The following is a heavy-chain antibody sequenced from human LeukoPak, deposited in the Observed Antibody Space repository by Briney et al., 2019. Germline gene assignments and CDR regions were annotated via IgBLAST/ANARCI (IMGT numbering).Heavy chain of an antibody. Sequence: PGGSLRLSCAASGFTFSSYAMSWVRQAPGKGLEWVSAISGSGGSTYYADSVKGRFTISRDNSKNTLYLQMNSLRAEDTAVYHCAKDRRCSGGSCYSWVSWGQGTLVTVSS. CDR2: ISGSGGST. CDR1: GFTFSSYA. CDR3: AKDRRCSGGSCYSWVS. J-gene: IGHJ4*02. D-gene: IGHD2-15*01. V-gene: IGHV3-23*01.